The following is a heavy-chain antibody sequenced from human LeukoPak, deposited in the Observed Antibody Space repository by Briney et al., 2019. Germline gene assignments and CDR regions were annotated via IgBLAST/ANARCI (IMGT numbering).Heavy chain of an antibody. V-gene: IGHV3-7*03. J-gene: IGHJ3*02. CDR2: IKQDGSEK. CDR3: ARAYGSGSYYDDAFDI. D-gene: IGHD3-10*01. CDR1: GFTFSSYS. Sequence: QPGGSLRLSCAASGFTFSSYSMNWVRQAPGKGLEWVANIKQDGSEKYYVDSVKGRFTISRDNAKNSLYLQMNSLRAEDTALYYCARAYGSGSYYDDAFDIWGQGTMVTVSS.